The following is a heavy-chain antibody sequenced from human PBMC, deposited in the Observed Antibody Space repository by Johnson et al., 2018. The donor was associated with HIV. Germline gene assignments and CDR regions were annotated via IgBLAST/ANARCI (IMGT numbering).Heavy chain of an antibody. CDR1: GFTFSSYG. CDR2: IRYDGKNK. CDR3: ARPHVSSIAARRGVFDI. V-gene: IGHV3-30*02. Sequence: QVQLVESGGGVVQPGRSLRLSCVVSGFTFSSYGMHWVRQAPGKGLEWVAFIRYDGKNKYYIESLKGRFTISRDNSKNTLYLQMNSLRAEDTAVYYCARPHVSSIAARRGVFDIWGQGTMVTVSS. D-gene: IGHD6-6*01. J-gene: IGHJ3*02.